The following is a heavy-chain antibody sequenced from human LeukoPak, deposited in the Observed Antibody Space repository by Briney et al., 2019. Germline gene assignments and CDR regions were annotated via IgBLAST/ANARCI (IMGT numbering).Heavy chain of an antibody. D-gene: IGHD3-10*01. CDR3: ARQPLGELSYFDY. J-gene: IGHJ4*02. V-gene: IGHV4-34*01. Sequence: PSETLSLTCAVYGGSFSGYYWNWVRQPPGKGLEWIGEINHSGSTNYNPSLKSRVTISVDTSKNQFSLKLSSVTAADTAVYYCARQPLGELSYFDYWGQGTLVTVSS. CDR2: INHSGST. CDR1: GGSFSGYY.